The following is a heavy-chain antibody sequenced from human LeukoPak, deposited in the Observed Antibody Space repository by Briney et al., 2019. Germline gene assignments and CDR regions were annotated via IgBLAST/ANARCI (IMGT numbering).Heavy chain of an antibody. D-gene: IGHD3-10*01. CDR1: GGSFSGYY. J-gene: IGHJ5*02. V-gene: IGHV4-34*01. Sequence: SETLSLTCAVYGGSFSGYYWSWIRQPPGKGLEWIGEINHSGSTNYNPSLKSRVTISVDTSKNQFSLKLSSVTAADTAVYYCARLWFGKLQWFDPWGQGTLVTVSS. CDR3: ARLWFGKLQWFDP. CDR2: INHSGST.